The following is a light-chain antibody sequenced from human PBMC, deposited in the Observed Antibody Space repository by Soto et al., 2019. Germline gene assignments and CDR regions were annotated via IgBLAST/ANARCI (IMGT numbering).Light chain of an antibody. V-gene: IGLV2-11*01. CDR3: CSYAGSYTSDVV. Sequence: QSVLTQPRSVSGSAGQSVTISCTGSSSDVGGYNYVSWYQQHPGKAPKLMIYDVSKRPSGVPDRFSGSKSGNSASLTISGLQAEDEADHYCCSYAGSYTSDVVFGGGTKLTVL. CDR2: DVS. CDR1: SSDVGGYNY. J-gene: IGLJ2*01.